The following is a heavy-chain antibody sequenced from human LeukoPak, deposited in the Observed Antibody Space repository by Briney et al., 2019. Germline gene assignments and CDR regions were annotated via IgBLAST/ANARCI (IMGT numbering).Heavy chain of an antibody. J-gene: IGHJ4*02. CDR2: IHYSGKV. CDR1: GGSLRSSGHW. D-gene: IGHD6-19*01. V-gene: IGHV4-39*01. CDR3: ARQSGDQSSAWYFDA. Sequence: SETLSLTCTVSGGSLRSSGHWWVWIRQPPGKGLEWIGSIHYSGKVYYNPSLKSRVTTSVDTSTDQFSLRLSSATAADTAIYYCARQSGDQSSAWYFDAWGQETLVTVSS.